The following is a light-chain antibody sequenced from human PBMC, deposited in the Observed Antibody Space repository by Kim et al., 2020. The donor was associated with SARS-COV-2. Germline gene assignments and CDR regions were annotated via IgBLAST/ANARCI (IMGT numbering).Light chain of an antibody. J-gene: IGKJ1*01. CDR2: GAS. CDR1: QGVSSSS. Sequence: SPGETASLACRNSQGVSSSSLDWYQQKPGQAPRLVIYGASSRAAGIPDRFSGSGSGTDFTLTIRRLEPEDCAVYYCQQYGSSPRTFGQGTKVDIK. CDR3: QQYGSSPRT. V-gene: IGKV3-20*01.